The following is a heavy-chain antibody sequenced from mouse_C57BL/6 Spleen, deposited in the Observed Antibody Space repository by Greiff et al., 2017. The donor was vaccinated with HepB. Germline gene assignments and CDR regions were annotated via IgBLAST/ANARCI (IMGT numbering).Heavy chain of an antibody. CDR2: INYDGSST. V-gene: IGHV5-16*01. D-gene: IGHD2-4*01. CDR1: GFTFSDYY. CDR3: ARDDDSSYFDY. Sequence: EVMLVESEGGLVQPGSSMKLSCTASGFTFSDYYMAWVRQVPEKGLEWVANINYDGSSTYYLDSLKSRFIISRDNATNILYLQMSSLKSEDTATYYCARDDDSSYFDYWGQGTTLTVSS. J-gene: IGHJ2*01.